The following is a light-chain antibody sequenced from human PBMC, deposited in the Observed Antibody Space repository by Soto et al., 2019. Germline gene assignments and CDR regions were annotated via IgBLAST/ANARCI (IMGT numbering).Light chain of an antibody. J-gene: IGKJ5*01. CDR1: QSVNSN. CDR2: GAS. Sequence: EIMMTQSPVTLSVSPGERATLSCRASQSVNSNLAWYQQKPGQAPRLLIYGASTRATGIPASFIGNGSGTEFTLTISSLEPEDFAVYYCQQRSNWPITFGQGTRLET. CDR3: QQRSNWPIT. V-gene: IGKV3-11*01.